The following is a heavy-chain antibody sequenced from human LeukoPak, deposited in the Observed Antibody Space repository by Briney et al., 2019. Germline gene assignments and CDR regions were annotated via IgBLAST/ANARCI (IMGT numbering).Heavy chain of an antibody. CDR1: GGSISSSSYY. D-gene: IGHD5-12*01. V-gene: IGHV4-39*07. Sequence: PSETLSLTCTVSGGSISSSSYYWGWIRQPPGKGLEWIGSIYYSGSTYYNPSLKSRVTISVDTSKNQFSLKLSSVTAADTAVYYCARGGGAEWLRTQDAFDIWGQGTMVTVSS. J-gene: IGHJ3*02. CDR3: ARGGGAEWLRTQDAFDI. CDR2: IYYSGST.